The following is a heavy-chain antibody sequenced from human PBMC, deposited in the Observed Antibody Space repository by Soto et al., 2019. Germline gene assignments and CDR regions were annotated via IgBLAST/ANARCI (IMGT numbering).Heavy chain of an antibody. CDR2: IYDGGTT. V-gene: IGHV4-30-4*01. J-gene: IGHJ4*02. D-gene: IGHD7-27*01. CDR1: GDSISDVNYY. CDR3: TRAPSGDKVDY. Sequence: QVQLQGSGPRLVKPSQTLSLTCTVSGDSISDVNYYWSWIRQSPDKGLECIGHIYDGGTTYSNPSLTSRVTVSIATSKNQFSLQLSSMSAADTAVYYCTRAPSGDKVDYWGQGTLVTVSS.